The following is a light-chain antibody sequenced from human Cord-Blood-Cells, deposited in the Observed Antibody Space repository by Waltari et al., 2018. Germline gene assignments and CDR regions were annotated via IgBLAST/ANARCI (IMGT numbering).Light chain of an antibody. CDR1: SSNIGAGYD. J-gene: IGLJ3*02. CDR2: GNS. Sequence: QSVLTQPPSVSGAPGQRVTIPCTGRSSNIGAGYDVNWYQQLPGTAPKLLIYGNSNRPSGVPDRFAGSKSGTSASLAITGLQAEDEADYYCQSYDSSLSGWVFGGGTKLTVL. V-gene: IGLV1-40*01. CDR3: QSYDSSLSGWV.